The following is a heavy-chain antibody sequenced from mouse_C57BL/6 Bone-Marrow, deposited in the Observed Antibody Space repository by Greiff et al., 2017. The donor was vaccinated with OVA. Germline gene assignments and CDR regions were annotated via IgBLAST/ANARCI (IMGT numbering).Heavy chain of an antibody. CDR2: IHPSSGST. D-gene: IGHD3-2*02. CDR1: GYTFTSYW. CDR3: ARLEEFKAGDYAMDY. Sequence: QVQLQQPGAELVKPGASVKLSCKASGYTFTSYWMHWVKQRPGQGLEWIGMIHPSSGSTNYNEKFKSKATLTVDKSSSTAYMQLSSLTSEDSAVYYCARLEEFKAGDYAMDYWGQGTSVTVSS. V-gene: IGHV1-64*01. J-gene: IGHJ4*01.